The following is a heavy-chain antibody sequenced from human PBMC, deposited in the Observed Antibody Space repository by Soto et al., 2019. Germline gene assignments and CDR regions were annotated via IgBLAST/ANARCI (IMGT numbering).Heavy chain of an antibody. CDR3: ARHKKAAIFGVVHYYFDY. V-gene: IGHV4-39*01. CDR1: GGSISSSSYY. D-gene: IGHD3-3*01. CDR2: IYYSGST. J-gene: IGHJ4*02. Sequence: SETLSLTCTVSGGSISSSSYYWGWIRQPPGKGLEWIGSIYYSGSTYYNTSLKSRVTISVDTSKNQFSLKLSSVTAADTAVYYCARHKKAAIFGVVHYYFDYWGQGTLVTVSS.